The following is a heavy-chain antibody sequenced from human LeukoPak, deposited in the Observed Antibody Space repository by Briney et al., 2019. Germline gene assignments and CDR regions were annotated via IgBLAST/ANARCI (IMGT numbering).Heavy chain of an antibody. CDR2: IYYSGST. J-gene: IGHJ4*02. CDR3: ARFGFRWSHDY. D-gene: IGHD2-15*01. Sequence: PLQTLCLTCAVSGVSISGSDGRTGVRPPPPQGRGWIGSIYYSGSTYYNPSLKSRVTISVDTSKNQFSLKLSSVTAADTAVYYCARFGFRWSHDYWGQGTLVTVSS. V-gene: IGHV4-4*03. CDR1: GVSISGSDG.